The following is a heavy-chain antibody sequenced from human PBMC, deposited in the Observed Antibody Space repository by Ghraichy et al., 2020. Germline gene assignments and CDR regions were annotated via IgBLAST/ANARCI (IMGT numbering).Heavy chain of an antibody. Sequence: GGSLRLSCAASGLLFKKNWMGWVRQAPGKGLECVANTNDDAKERYYVDSVKGRFTIYRDNVKNILFLQMNRLRVEDTAVYYFARDPRHGALDYWGQGTQVIVSS. CDR2: TNDDAKER. J-gene: IGHJ4*02. CDR3: ARDPRHGALDY. CDR1: GLLFKKNW. D-gene: IGHD3-10*01. V-gene: IGHV3-7*03.